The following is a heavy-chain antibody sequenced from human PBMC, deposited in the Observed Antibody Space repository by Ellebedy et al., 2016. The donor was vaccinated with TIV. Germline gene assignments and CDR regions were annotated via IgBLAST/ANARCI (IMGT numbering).Heavy chain of an antibody. CDR2: ISNSGTTV. J-gene: IGHJ4*02. V-gene: IGHV3-48*02. CDR3: ASLIGAYSWQNPWDY. Sequence: PGGSLRLSCTGTGLTMSEYSVNWVRQAPGKGLEWVSYISNSGTTVHYADSVKGRFTLSRDNDKDSVHLEMTGLRDDDTAVYYCASLIGAYSWQNPWDYWGQGTLVTVSS. CDR1: GLTMSEYS. D-gene: IGHD4-11*01.